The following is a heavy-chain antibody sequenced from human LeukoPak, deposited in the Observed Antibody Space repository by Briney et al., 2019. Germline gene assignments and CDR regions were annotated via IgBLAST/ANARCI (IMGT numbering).Heavy chain of an antibody. D-gene: IGHD6-19*01. CDR3: ARKHNSSGWYINYYYYYGMDV. Sequence: SETLSLTCAVYGGSFSGYYWSWIRQPPGKGLEWIGEINHSGSTNYNPSLKSRVTISVDTSKNQFSLKLSSVTAADTAVYYCARKHNSSGWYINYYYYYGMDVWGQGTTVTVSS. CDR2: INHSGST. V-gene: IGHV4-34*01. CDR1: GGSFSGYY. J-gene: IGHJ6*02.